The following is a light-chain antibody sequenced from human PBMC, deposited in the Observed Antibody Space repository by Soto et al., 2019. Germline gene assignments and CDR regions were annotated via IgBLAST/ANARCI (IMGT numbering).Light chain of an antibody. CDR1: QGISSY. CDR2: DAS. V-gene: IGKV1-8*01. J-gene: IGKJ1*01. CDR3: HKYHNFPRK. Sequence: AIRMTQAPCSLSASTGDIVTITCRASQGISSYLAWYQQKPGKAPKLLIYDASALPRGVPSRFSGSGSGTKFTLTIASLQPDDFATYYCHKYHNFPRKFGQGTKVDIK.